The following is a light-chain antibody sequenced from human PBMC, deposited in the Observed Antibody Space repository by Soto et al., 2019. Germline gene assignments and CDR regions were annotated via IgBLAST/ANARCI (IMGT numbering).Light chain of an antibody. CDR2: SVS. CDR3: CSYAGSYTYV. J-gene: IGLJ1*01. V-gene: IGLV2-11*01. CDR1: SSDVGGHNY. Sequence: QSALTQPRSVSGSPGQSVTISRTGTSSDVGGHNYVSWYQQYPGKAPKLLLSSVSKRPSGVPDRFSGSKSGNTASLTISGLQAEDEADYYCCSYAGSYTYVFGTGTKLTVL.